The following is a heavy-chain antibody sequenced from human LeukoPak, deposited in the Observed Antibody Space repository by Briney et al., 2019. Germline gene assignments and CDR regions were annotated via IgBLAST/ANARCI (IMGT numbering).Heavy chain of an antibody. D-gene: IGHD4-17*01. CDR3: AKILYGEAYFQH. CDR1: GFTFSSYS. J-gene: IGHJ1*01. CDR2: ISSSGSTI. Sequence: GGSLRLSCAASGFTFSSYSMNWVRQAPGKGLEWVSYISSSGSTIYYADSVKGRFTISRDNAKNSLYLQMNSLRAEDTAVYHCAKILYGEAYFQHWGQGTLVTVSS. V-gene: IGHV3-48*04.